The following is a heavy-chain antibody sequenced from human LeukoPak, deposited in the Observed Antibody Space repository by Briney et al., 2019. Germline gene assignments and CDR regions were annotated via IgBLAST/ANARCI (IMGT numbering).Heavy chain of an antibody. Sequence: GGSLRLSCAASGFTVGSNYMSWVRQAPGKGMEWVSVIYSGGSTYYADSVKGRFTISRDNSKNTLYLQMNSLRAEDTAVYYCARDPGIFGGDYFDYWGQGTLVTVSS. CDR3: ARDPGIFGGDYFDY. D-gene: IGHD3-3*01. CDR2: IYSGGST. CDR1: GFTVGSNY. V-gene: IGHV3-53*01. J-gene: IGHJ4*02.